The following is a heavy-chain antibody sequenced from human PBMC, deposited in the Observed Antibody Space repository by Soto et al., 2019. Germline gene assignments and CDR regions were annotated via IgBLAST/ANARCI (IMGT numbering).Heavy chain of an antibody. V-gene: IGHV5-10-1*01. Sequence: PGESLKISCKGSGYSFTSYWISWVRQMPGKGLEWMGRIDPSDSYTNYSPSFQGHVTISADKSISTAYLQWSSLKASDTAMYYCATSFLEWPPLTYYYYGMDVWGQGTTVTVSS. D-gene: IGHD3-3*01. J-gene: IGHJ6*02. CDR3: ATSFLEWPPLTYYYYGMDV. CDR1: GYSFTSYW. CDR2: IDPSDSYT.